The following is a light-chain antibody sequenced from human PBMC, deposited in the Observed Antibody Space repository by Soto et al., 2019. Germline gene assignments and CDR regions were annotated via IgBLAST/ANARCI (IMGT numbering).Light chain of an antibody. CDR1: QGISNY. V-gene: IGKV1-9*01. J-gene: IGKJ5*01. CDR3: QQLFDSPIT. CDR2: GAS. Sequence: IQLTQSPSSLSAPVGDRVTITCRASQGISNYLFWYQQKPGKAPNLLIYGASTLQSGVPSRFSGSGSGTDFTLTIDSLQPEDFATYYCQQLFDSPITFGQGTRLEIK.